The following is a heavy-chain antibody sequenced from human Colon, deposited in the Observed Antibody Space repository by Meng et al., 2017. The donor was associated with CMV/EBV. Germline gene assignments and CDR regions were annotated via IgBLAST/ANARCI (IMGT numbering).Heavy chain of an antibody. Sequence: GESLKISCAASGFTFSSYAMSWVRQAPGKGLEWVSAISGSGGSTYYADSVKGRFTISRDNSRSTLYLQMSTLRIEDTATYYCAKVPRLGDPDSDPDDWGQGTLVTVSS. D-gene: IGHD2-21*02. J-gene: IGHJ4*02. V-gene: IGHV3-23*01. CDR1: GFTFSSYA. CDR3: AKVPRLGDPDSDPDD. CDR2: ISGSGGST.